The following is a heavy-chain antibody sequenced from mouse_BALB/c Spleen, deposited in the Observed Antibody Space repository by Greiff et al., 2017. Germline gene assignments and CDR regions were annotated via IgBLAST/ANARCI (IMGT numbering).Heavy chain of an antibody. V-gene: IGHV2-2*02. CDR1: GFSLTSYG. D-gene: IGHD2-10*01. J-gene: IGHJ2*01. CDR2: IWSGGST. Sequence: VQVVESGPGLVQPSQSLSITCTVSGFSLTSYGVHWVRQSPGKGLEWLGVIWSGGSTDYNAAFISRLSISKDNSKSQVFFKMNSLQANDTAIYYCARNSYYGKRGGYFDYWGQGTTLTVSS. CDR3: ARNSYYGKRGGYFDY.